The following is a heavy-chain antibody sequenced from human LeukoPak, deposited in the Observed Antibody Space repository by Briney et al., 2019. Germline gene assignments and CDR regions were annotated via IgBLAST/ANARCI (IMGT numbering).Heavy chain of an antibody. Sequence: PSETLSLTCTVSGGSISSHYWSWIRQPAGKGLEWIGRIYTSGSTNYNPSLKSRVTISVDTSKNQFSLKLSSVTAADTAVYYCARGRHFVLPNGYRPSMEFKYYFDYWGQGTLVTVSS. CDR3: ARGRHFVLPNGYRPSMEFKYYFDY. J-gene: IGHJ4*02. CDR1: GGSISSHY. D-gene: IGHD2-8*01. V-gene: IGHV4-4*07. CDR2: IYTSGST.